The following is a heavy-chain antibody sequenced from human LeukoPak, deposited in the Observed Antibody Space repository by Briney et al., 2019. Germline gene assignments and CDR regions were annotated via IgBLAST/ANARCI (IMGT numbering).Heavy chain of an antibody. D-gene: IGHD6-13*01. CDR3: ARDRGVSGFDY. J-gene: IGHJ4*02. CDR2: IHHSGST. CDR1: GYSISSGYY. Sequence: SETLSLTCTVSGYSISSGYYWGWIRQPPGKGLEWIGTIHHSGSTYYNPSLKSRVTISVDTSKNQFSLKLSSVTAADTAFYYCARDRGVSGFDYWGQGTLVTVSS. V-gene: IGHV4-38-2*02.